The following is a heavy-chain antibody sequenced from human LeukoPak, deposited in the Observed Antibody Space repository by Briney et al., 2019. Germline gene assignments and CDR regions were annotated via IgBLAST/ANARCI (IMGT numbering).Heavy chain of an antibody. V-gene: IGHV1-69*04. J-gene: IGHJ5*02. CDR3: ARAGGYCSGGSCYRGYSWFDP. Sequence: GASVKVSCKASGGTFISYAISWVRQAPGQGLEWMGRIIPIFGIANYAQKFQGRVTITADKSTSTAYMELSSLRSEDTAVYYCARAGGYCSGGSCYRGYSWFDPWGQGTLVTVSS. CDR2: IIPIFGIA. CDR1: GGTFISYA. D-gene: IGHD2-15*01.